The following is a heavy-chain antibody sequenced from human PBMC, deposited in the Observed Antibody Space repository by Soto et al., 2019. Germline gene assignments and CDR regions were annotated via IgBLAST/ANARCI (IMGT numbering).Heavy chain of an antibody. CDR2: IYYSGST. CDR1: GGSISSSSYY. Sequence: QLQLQESGPGLVKPSETLSLTCTVSGGSISSSSYYWGWIRQPPGKGLEWIGSIYYSGSTYYNPSLKSRVTISVDTSKNQFSLKLSSVTAADTAVYHCARATDSSSWDFDYWGQGTLVTVSS. V-gene: IGHV4-39*01. D-gene: IGHD6-13*01. J-gene: IGHJ4*02. CDR3: ARATDSSSWDFDY.